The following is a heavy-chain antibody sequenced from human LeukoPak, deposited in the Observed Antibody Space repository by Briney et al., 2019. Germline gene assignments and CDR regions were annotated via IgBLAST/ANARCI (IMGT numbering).Heavy chain of an antibody. V-gene: IGHV4-4*07. CDR2: LYTSGST. Sequence: SVTLSLTCTVSGGSISSYYWSWIRQPAGKGLEWIGRLYTSGSTNYNPSLKSRVTMSVDTSKNQFSLKLTSVTAADTAVYYCARDRTVTTFQDYYYYYMDVWGKGTTVTISS. D-gene: IGHD4-17*01. CDR3: ARDRTVTTFQDYYYYYMDV. CDR1: GGSISSYY. J-gene: IGHJ6*03.